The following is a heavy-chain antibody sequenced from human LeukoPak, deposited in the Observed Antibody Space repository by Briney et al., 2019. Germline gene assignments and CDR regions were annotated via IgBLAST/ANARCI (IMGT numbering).Heavy chain of an antibody. CDR3: ARDSYYYGSGSYPPYFDY. J-gene: IGHJ4*02. V-gene: IGHV4-4*07. CDR1: GGSISSYY. D-gene: IGHD3-10*01. Sequence: PSETLSLTCTVSGGSISSYYWSWIRQPAGKGLEWIGRIYTSGSTNYNPSLKSRVTMSVDTSKSQFSLKLSSVTAADTAVYYCARDSYYYGSGSYPPYFDYWGQGTLVTVSS. CDR2: IYTSGST.